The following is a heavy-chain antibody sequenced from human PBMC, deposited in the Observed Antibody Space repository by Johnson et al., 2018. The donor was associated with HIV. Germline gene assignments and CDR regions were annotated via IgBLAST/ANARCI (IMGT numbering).Heavy chain of an antibody. Sequence: VQLVESGGGLVQPGGSLRLSCAASGITVSRNYMSWVRQTPGKGLEWVSVIFSVGNTYYADSVKGRFTISRDNSNNMVYLQMDSLRPEDTAVYYCARDGRDLVTRGAFDIWGQGTVVTVSS. CDR2: IFSVGNT. D-gene: IGHD5-18*01. J-gene: IGHJ3*02. V-gene: IGHV3-66*02. CDR1: GITVSRNY. CDR3: ARDGRDLVTRGAFDI.